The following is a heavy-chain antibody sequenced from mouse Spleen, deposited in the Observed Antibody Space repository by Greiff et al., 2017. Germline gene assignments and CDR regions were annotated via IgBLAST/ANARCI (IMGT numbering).Heavy chain of an antibody. D-gene: IGHD1-1*01. CDR3: ARLNYYGSSYYFDY. CDR2: ISYDGSN. Sequence: EVQVVESGPGLVKPSQSLSLTCSVTGYSITSGYYWKWIRQFPGNKMEWMGYISYDGSNNYNPSLKNRISITRDTSKNQFFLKLNSVTTEDTATYYCARLNYYGSSYYFDYWGQGTTLTVSS. CDR1: GYSITSGYY. V-gene: IGHV3-6*01. J-gene: IGHJ2*01.